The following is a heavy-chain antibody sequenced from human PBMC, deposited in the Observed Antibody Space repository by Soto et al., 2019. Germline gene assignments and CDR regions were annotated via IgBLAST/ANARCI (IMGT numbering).Heavy chain of an antibody. CDR3: ARDFMWLRPMAPTSFDL. D-gene: IGHD6-19*01. J-gene: IGHJ2*01. CDR2: SGIKANTYTT. Sequence: GGSLRLSCAASGFIFSDHYMDWVRQAPGQGLEWVGRSGIKANTYTTEYAASVKGRFTISRDDSKNSLYLQMNSLKTEDTAVYYFARDFMWLRPMAPTSFDLWGRGPLGTLSS. CDR1: GFIFSDHY. V-gene: IGHV3-72*01.